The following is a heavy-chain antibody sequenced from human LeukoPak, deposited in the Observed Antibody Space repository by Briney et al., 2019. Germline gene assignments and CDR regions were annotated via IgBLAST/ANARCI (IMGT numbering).Heavy chain of an antibody. Sequence: GGSLRLSCAASGFTFSNYWMSWVRQAPGKGLEWVANIKQDGSEIYYVASVKGRFTISRDNTKNSLYLQMNSLRAEDTAVYYCARRYFDSWGQGTLVTVSS. V-gene: IGHV3-7*01. J-gene: IGHJ4*02. CDR2: IKQDGSEI. CDR3: ARRYFDS. CDR1: GFTFSNYW.